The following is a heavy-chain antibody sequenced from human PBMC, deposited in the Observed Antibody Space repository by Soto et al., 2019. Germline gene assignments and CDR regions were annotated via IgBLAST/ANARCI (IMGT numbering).Heavy chain of an antibody. V-gene: IGHV3-21*01. Sequence: GGSLRLSCAASGFTFRSFTMNWVRQAPGKGLEWVSTISSNSAYIYYTDALRGRFTISRDNAKNSLHLQMNSLRAEDTAVYYCTGDASRDSRARGWFDPWGPGTLVTV. CDR2: ISSNSAYI. J-gene: IGHJ5*02. CDR3: TGDASRDSRARGWFDP. CDR1: GFTFRSFT. D-gene: IGHD3-10*01.